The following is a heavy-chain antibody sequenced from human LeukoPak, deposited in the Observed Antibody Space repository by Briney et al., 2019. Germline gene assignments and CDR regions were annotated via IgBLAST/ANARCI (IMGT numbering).Heavy chain of an antibody. J-gene: IGHJ4*02. D-gene: IGHD2-15*01. CDR1: GFTVSSNN. CDR3: ARDRSECSGGSCYSGGFDY. Sequence: PGGSLRLSCAASGFTVSSNNMSWVRQAPGKGLEWVSVIYSGGSTYYADSVKGRFTISRDNSKNTLYLQMNSLRAEDTAVYYRARDRSECSGGSCYSGGFDYWGQGTLVTVSS. CDR2: IYSGGST. V-gene: IGHV3-53*01.